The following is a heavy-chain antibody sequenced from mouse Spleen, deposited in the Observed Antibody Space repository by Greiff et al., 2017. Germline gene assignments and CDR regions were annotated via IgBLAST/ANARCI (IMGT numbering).Heavy chain of an antibody. V-gene: IGHV5-17*01. J-gene: IGHJ2*01. CDR1: GFTFSDYG. D-gene: IGHD2-5*01. CDR3: ARTHYSNYGFDY. CDR2: ISSGSSTI. Sequence: EVHLVESGGGLVKPGGSLKLSCAASGFTFSDYGMHWVRQAPEKGLEWVAYISSGSSTIYYADTVKGRFTISRDNAKNTLFLQMTSLRSEDTAMYYCARTHYSNYGFDYWGQGTTLTVSS.